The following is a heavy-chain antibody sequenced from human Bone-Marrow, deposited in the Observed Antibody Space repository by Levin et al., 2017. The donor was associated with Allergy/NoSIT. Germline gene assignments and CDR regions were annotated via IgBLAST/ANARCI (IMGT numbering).Heavy chain of an antibody. CDR2: IIPIFGTA. D-gene: IGHD2-15*01. J-gene: IGHJ3*02. Sequence: KISCKASGGTFSSYAISWVRQAPGQGLEWMGGIIPIFGTANYAQKFQGRVTITADKSTSTAYMELSSLRSEDTAVYYCARDRLYGYCSGGSCYSGAKGAFDIWGQGTMVTVSS. V-gene: IGHV1-69*06. CDR1: GGTFSSYA. CDR3: ARDRLYGYCSGGSCYSGAKGAFDI.